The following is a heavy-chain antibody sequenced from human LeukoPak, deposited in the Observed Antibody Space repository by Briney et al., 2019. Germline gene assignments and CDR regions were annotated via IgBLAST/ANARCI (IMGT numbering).Heavy chain of an antibody. V-gene: IGHV5-51*01. Sequence: GESLKISCKGSGYSFTSYWIGWVRQMPGKGLEWMGMIYPGDSDTRYSPSFQGQVTISADKSTSTASLQWSSLKASDTAMYYCARRLCSGGSCYYFDYWDQGTLVTVSS. CDR2: IYPGDSDT. CDR1: GYSFTSYW. J-gene: IGHJ4*02. D-gene: IGHD2-15*01. CDR3: ARRLCSGGSCYYFDY.